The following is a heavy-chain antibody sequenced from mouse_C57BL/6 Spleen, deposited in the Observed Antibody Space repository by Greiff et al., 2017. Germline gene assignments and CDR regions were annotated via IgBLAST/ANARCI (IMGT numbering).Heavy chain of an antibody. CDR3: ARRNSPGYCDV. CDR2: IHPYSGST. V-gene: IGHV1-64*01. CDR1: GYTFTSYW. Sequence: QVQLQQPGAELVKPGASVKLSCKASGYTFTSYWMHWVKQRPGQGLEWIGMIHPYSGSTNYNEKFKSKATLTVDKSSSTAYMQLSSLTSEDSAVYYCARRNSPGYCDVWGTGTTVTVSS. J-gene: IGHJ1*03.